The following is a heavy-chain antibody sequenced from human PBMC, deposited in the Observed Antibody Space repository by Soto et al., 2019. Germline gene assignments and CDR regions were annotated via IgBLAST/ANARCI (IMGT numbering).Heavy chain of an antibody. CDR2: IPSDGRDV. V-gene: IGHV3-74*01. CDR1: GFNFRDFW. J-gene: IGHJ4*02. Sequence: GGSLRLSCEASGFNFRDFWMHWVRQPPGKGPEWVSNIPSDGRDVSYADSVRGRFTISRDVARNTLYLQVSDLRVEDTAIYYCTRDDSGLGIDYWGQGTQVTVSS. D-gene: IGHD1-26*01. CDR3: TRDDSGLGIDY.